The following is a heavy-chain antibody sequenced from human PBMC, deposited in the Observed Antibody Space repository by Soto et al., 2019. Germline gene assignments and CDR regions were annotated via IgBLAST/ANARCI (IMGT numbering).Heavy chain of an antibody. J-gene: IGHJ4*02. D-gene: IGHD4-17*01. Sequence: SETLSLTCAVSGYSISSGYYWGWIRQPPGKGLEWIGSIYHSGSTYYNPSLKSRVTISVDTSKNQFSLKLSSATAADTAVYYCARGGDYGLDYFDYWGQGTLVTVSS. CDR1: GYSISSGYY. V-gene: IGHV4-38-2*01. CDR2: IYHSGST. CDR3: ARGGDYGLDYFDY.